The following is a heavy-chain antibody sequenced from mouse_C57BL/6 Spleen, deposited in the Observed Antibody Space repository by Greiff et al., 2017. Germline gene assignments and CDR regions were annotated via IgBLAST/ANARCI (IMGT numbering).Heavy chain of an antibody. CDR3: AREGITTVVAYYYAMDY. CDR2: IDPNSGGT. Sequence: QVQLQQPGAELVKPGASVKLSCKASGYTFTSYWMHWVKQRPGRGLEWIGRIDPNSGGTKYNEKFKSKATLTVDKPSSTANMQLSSLTSEDSAVYYCAREGITTVVAYYYAMDYWGQGTSVTVSS. V-gene: IGHV1-72*01. D-gene: IGHD1-1*01. J-gene: IGHJ4*01. CDR1: GYTFTSYW.